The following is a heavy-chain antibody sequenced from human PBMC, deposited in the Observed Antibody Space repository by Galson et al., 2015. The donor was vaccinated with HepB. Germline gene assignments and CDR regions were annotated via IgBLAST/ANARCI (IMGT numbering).Heavy chain of an antibody. CDR2: INPNSGGT. CDR1: GYTFTGYY. V-gene: IGHV1-2*06. D-gene: IGHD1-26*01. J-gene: IGHJ4*02. Sequence: SVKVSCKASGYTFTGYYMHWVRQAPGQGLEWMGRINPNSGGTNYAQKFQGRVTMTRDTSISTAYMELSRLRSDDTAVYYCARKGVISGNAYDYWGQGTLVTVSS. CDR3: ARKGVISGNAYDY.